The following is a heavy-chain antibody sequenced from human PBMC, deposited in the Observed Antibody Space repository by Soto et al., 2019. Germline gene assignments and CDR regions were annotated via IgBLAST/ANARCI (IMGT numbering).Heavy chain of an antibody. CDR1: GGSINTFY. CDR2: IFSSGST. Sequence: LSLTCTVSGGSINTFYWSWVRQPAGKGLEWIGRIFSSGSTSFNPSLESRVAMSVDTSKNHFSLNLSSVTAADMAVYYCAREGSYSAYHFAHGIQLWSFDFWGQGALVTVSS. CDR3: AREGSYSAYHFAHGIQLWSFDF. D-gene: IGHD5-12*01. V-gene: IGHV4-4*07. J-gene: IGHJ4*02.